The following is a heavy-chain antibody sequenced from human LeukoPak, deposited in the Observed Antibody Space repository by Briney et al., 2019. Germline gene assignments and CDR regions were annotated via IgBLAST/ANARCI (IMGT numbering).Heavy chain of an antibody. CDR2: INPSGGST. D-gene: IGHD2-2*01. J-gene: IGHJ2*01. CDR1: GYTFTSYY. Sequence: PAASVKVSYKASGYTFTSYYMHWVRQAPGQGLEWMGIINPSGGSTSYAQKFQGRVTMTRDTSTSTVYMELSSLRSEDTAVYYCARDRDIVVPYWYFDLWGRGTLVTVSS. CDR3: ARDRDIVVPYWYFDL. V-gene: IGHV1-46*01.